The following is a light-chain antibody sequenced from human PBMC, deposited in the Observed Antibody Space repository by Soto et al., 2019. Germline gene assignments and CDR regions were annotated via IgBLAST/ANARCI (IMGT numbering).Light chain of an antibody. CDR2: DXS. V-gene: IGKV1-5*01. J-gene: IGKJ1*01. Sequence: DIHMTQSPSTLSASLGDRVTVPXRASQTIGVWFAWYQQKPGXAPKXXXVDXSSLERGVPSRLSGNGSGTEFTLTISGMQPDDFASYYCQQYNSDPGMFGQGTKVEIK. CDR3: QQYNSDPGM. CDR1: QTIGVW.